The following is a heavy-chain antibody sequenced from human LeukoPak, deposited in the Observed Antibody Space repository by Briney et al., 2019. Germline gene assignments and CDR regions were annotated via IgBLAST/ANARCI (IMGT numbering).Heavy chain of an antibody. D-gene: IGHD3-22*01. CDR3: ARGLESYYDSSGYHPRYFDY. Sequence: GGSLRLSCAASGFTFSSYAMNWVRQAPGKGLEWVSSISRDSNYIYYADSVKGRFTISRDNAKNSLYLQMNSLRAEDTAVYYCARGLESYYDSSGYHPRYFDYWGQGTLVTVSS. CDR2: ISRDSNYI. J-gene: IGHJ4*02. CDR1: GFTFSSYA. V-gene: IGHV3-21*01.